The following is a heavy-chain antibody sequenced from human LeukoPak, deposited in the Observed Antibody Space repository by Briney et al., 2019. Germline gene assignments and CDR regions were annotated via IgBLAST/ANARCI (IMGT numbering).Heavy chain of an antibody. CDR2: INNDGRST. CDR3: ARDSTGYLDY. V-gene: IGHV3-74*01. Sequence: GGSLTLAWAASGFTFGNYWMHWVRQDPGKVLLWVARINNDGRSTRYADSVKGRFTISRDNAKNTLYLQMSSLGAEDTAVYYCARDSTGYLDYWGQGTPVTVSS. D-gene: IGHD2-8*02. CDR1: GFTFGNYW. J-gene: IGHJ4*02.